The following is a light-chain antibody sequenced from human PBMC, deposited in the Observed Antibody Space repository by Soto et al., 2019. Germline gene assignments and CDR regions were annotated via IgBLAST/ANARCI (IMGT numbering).Light chain of an antibody. Sequence: QSVLTQPPSASGTPEQRVTISCSGSGSNIGSNTVDWYQQLPGTAPKLLIYSNNQRPSGVPDRFSGSKFGTSVSLAISGLQSEDEADYYCAAWDDSLNGRLFGTGTKLTVL. J-gene: IGLJ1*01. CDR3: AAWDDSLNGRL. V-gene: IGLV1-44*01. CDR1: GSNIGSNT. CDR2: SNN.